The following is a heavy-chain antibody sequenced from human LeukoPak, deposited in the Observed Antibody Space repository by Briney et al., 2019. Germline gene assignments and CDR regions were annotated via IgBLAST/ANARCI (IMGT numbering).Heavy chain of an antibody. CDR1: GFTFSSYA. J-gene: IGHJ4*02. CDR3: ARDRYSSSYYFDY. D-gene: IGHD6-6*01. CDR2: ISYDGSNK. V-gene: IGHV3-30*04. Sequence: GRSLRLSCAASGFTFSSYAMDWVRQAPGKGLEWVAVISYDGSNKYYADSVKGRFTISRDNSKNTLYLQMNSLRAEDTAVYYCARDRYSSSYYFDYWGQGTLVTVSS.